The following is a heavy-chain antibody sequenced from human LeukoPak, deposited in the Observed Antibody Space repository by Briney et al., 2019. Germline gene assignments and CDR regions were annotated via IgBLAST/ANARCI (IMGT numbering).Heavy chain of an antibody. Sequence: SQTLSLTCAVSGGSISSGGYSWSWIRQPPGKGLEWIGYIYHSGSTYYNPSLKSRVTISVDRSKNQFSLKLSSVTAADTAVYYCARAEIPRYCSGTSCYMDYGMDVWGQGTTVTVSS. D-gene: IGHD2-2*02. CDR2: IYHSGST. V-gene: IGHV4-30-2*01. J-gene: IGHJ6*02. CDR1: GGSISSGGYS. CDR3: ARAEIPRYCSGTSCYMDYGMDV.